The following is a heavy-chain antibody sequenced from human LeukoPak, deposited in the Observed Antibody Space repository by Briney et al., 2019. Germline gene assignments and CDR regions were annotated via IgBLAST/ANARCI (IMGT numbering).Heavy chain of an antibody. V-gene: IGHV3-30*03. Sequence: GGSLRLSCAASGFTFSSYGMHWVRQAPGTGLEWVAVISYDGSNKYYADSVKGRFTISRDNSKNTLYLQMNSLRAEDTAVYYCATLVTAAAGTVIFDHWGQGTLVTVSS. CDR3: ATLVTAAAGTVIFDH. D-gene: IGHD6-13*01. CDR2: ISYDGSNK. CDR1: GFTFSSYG. J-gene: IGHJ4*02.